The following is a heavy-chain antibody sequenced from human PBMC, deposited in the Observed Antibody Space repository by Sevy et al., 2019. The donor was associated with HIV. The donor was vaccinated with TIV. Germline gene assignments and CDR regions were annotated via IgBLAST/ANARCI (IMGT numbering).Heavy chain of an antibody. CDR3: ARGKHISDYYGSFDY. D-gene: IGHD3-3*01. Sequence: GGSLRLSCAASGFAVSSNFMSWVRQAPGKGLEWVSVIYISGSTYYADSVKGRFTISSDNSKNTLYLQMNSLRAEDTAVYYCARGKHISDYYGSFDYWGQGTLVTVSS. CDR1: GFAVSSNF. J-gene: IGHJ4*02. V-gene: IGHV3-53*01. CDR2: IYISGST.